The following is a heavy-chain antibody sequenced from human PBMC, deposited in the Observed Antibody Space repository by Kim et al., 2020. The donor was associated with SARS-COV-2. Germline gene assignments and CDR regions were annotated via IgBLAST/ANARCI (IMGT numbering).Heavy chain of an antibody. Sequence: GGSLRLSCAASGFTLSGSTVHWVRHASGKGLEWVGCIRSKANSYATAYAASVKNRFTISRDDSKNTAYLQMNSLKTEDTAVYYCARVNPIAGGWYDAFDIWGQGTMVTVSS. V-gene: IGHV3-73*01. J-gene: IGHJ3*02. CDR3: ARVNPIAGGWYDAFDI. CDR1: GFTLSGST. CDR2: IRSKANSYAT. D-gene: IGHD6-19*01.